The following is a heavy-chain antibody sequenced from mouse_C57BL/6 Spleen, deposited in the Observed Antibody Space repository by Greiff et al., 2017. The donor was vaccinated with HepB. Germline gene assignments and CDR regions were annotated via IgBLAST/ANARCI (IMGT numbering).Heavy chain of an antibody. Sequence: QVQLQQPGAELVMPGASVKLSCKASGYTFTSYWMHWVKQRPGQGLEWIGEIDPSDSYTNYNQKFKGKSTLTVDQSSSTAYMQLSSLTSADSAVYYCARGYYGSSYVFDYWSQGTALTVSS. J-gene: IGHJ2*01. V-gene: IGHV1-69*01. CDR1: GYTFTSYW. CDR2: IDPSDSYT. D-gene: IGHD1-1*01. CDR3: ARGYYGSSYVFDY.